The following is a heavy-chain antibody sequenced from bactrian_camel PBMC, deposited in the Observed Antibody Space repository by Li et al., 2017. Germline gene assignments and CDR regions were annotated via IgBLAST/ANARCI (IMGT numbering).Heavy chain of an antibody. D-gene: IGHD2*01. V-gene: IGHV3S9*01. CDR3: VADQNYCYLQYSYST. CDR2: LERYGGT. CDR1: DYSFSRY. Sequence: HVQLVESGGGSVQAGESLRLSCEVSDYSFSRYWAWFRQAPGKEREGVAVLERYGGTRVEDSVRGRFTISQDEAKNTIYLQMNNLQPEDTAVYYCVADQNYCYLQYSYSTWGQGTQVT. J-gene: IGHJ4*01.